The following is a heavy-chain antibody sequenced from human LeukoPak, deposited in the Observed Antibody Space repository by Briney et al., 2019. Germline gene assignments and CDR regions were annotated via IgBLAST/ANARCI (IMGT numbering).Heavy chain of an antibody. D-gene: IGHD6-19*01. V-gene: IGHV1-3*01. CDR1: GYTFTSYA. J-gene: IGHJ6*02. CDR2: INAGNGNT. Sequence: ASVKVSCKASGYTFTSYAMHWVRQAPGQRLEWMGWINAGNGNTKYLQKFQGRVTITRDTSASTAYMELSSLRSEDTAVYYCARDPPGIAVAGKKRYYYYGMDVWGQGTTVTVSS. CDR3: ARDPPGIAVAGKKRYYYYGMDV.